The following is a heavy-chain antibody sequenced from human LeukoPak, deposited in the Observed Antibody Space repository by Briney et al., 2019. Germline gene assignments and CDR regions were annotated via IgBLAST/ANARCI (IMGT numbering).Heavy chain of an antibody. J-gene: IGHJ4*02. CDR3: AKDLQPGSSYFDY. V-gene: IGHV3-30*18. CDR2: ISYDGSNK. CDR1: GFTFSSYG. Sequence: GGSLRLSCAASGFTFSSYGMHWVRHAPGKGLEWVAVISYDGSNKYYADSVKGRFTISRDNSKNTLYLQMNSLRAEDTAVYYCAKDLQPGSSYFDYWGQGTLVTVSS. D-gene: IGHD1-1*01.